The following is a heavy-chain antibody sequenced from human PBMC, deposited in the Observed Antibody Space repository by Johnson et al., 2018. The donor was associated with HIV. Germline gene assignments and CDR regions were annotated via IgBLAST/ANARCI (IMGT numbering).Heavy chain of an antibody. CDR1: GFTFSSYG. CDR2: IRYDGSNK. D-gene: IGHD4-17*01. J-gene: IGHJ3*02. CDR3: ARAGYYGDNDAFDI. Sequence: QVQLVESGGGVVQPGGSLRLSCAASGFTFSSYGMHWVRLAPGKGLEWVAFIRYDGSNKYYADSVKGRFTISRDNSKNTLYLQMNSLRAVDTAVYYCARAGYYGDNDAFDIWGQGTMVTVSS. V-gene: IGHV3-30*02.